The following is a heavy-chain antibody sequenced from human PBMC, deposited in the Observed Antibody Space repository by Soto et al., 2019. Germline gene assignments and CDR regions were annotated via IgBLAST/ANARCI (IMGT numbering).Heavy chain of an antibody. D-gene: IGHD2-8*01. CDR1: GYSFTDYH. CDR3: ARGDSTDCSNGVCSFFYNHDMDV. J-gene: IGHJ6*02. Sequence: GASVKVSCKASGYSFTDYHIHWVRQAPGQGLEWLGRINPKSGGTSTAQKFQGWVTMATDTSISTASMELTRLTSDDTAIYYCARGDSTDCSNGVCSFFYNHDMDVWGQGTTVTVSS. V-gene: IGHV1-2*04. CDR2: INPKSGGT.